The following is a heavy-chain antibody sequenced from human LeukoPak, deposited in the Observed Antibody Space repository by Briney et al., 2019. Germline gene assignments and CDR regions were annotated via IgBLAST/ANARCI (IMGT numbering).Heavy chain of an antibody. CDR2: INTNTGNP. Sequence: ASVKVSCKASADLFNTYAISWVRQAPGQGLEWMGWINTNTGNPTYAQGFTGRFVFSLDTSVSTAYLQISSLKAEDTAVYYCAVSVYCSGGSCYSGGWFDPWGQGTLVTVSS. D-gene: IGHD2-15*01. CDR1: ADLFNTYA. J-gene: IGHJ5*02. CDR3: AVSVYCSGGSCYSGGWFDP. V-gene: IGHV7-4-1*02.